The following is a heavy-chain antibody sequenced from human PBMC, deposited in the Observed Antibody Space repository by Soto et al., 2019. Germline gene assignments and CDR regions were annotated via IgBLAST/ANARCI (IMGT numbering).Heavy chain of an antibody. CDR1: GGSFSGYY. V-gene: IGHV4-34*01. D-gene: IGHD3-10*01. Sequence: PSETLSLTCAVYGGSFSGYYWSWIRQPPGKGLEWIGEINHSGSTNYNPSLKSRVTISVDTSKNQFSLKLSSVTAADTAVYYCARARGYYGSGSLYYYYGMDVWGQGTTVT. CDR2: INHSGST. J-gene: IGHJ6*02. CDR3: ARARGYYGSGSLYYYYGMDV.